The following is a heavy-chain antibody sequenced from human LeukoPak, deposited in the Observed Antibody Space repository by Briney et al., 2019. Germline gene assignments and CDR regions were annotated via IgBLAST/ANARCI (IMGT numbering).Heavy chain of an antibody. CDR1: GFTFSNYE. Sequence: PGGSLRLSCAASGFTFSNYEMNWVRQAPGKGLEWVSYISSSGSAIYYADSVKGRFAISRDNAKNSLYLQMNSLRAEDTAVYYCARVADTAMVLNYYFDYWGQGTLVTVSS. D-gene: IGHD5-18*01. CDR2: ISSSGSAI. CDR3: ARVADTAMVLNYYFDY. J-gene: IGHJ4*02. V-gene: IGHV3-48*03.